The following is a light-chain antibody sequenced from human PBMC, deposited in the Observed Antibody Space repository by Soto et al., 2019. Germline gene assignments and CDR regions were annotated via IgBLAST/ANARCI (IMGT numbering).Light chain of an antibody. Sequence: QSVLTQPRSVSGSPGQSVIISCTGTSSDVGYYNYVSWYQQYPGKAPKLMIYDVSKRPSGVPDRFSGSKSGNTASLTISGLQAEDEADYYCCSYTGSDTRYVFGTGTKLTVL. V-gene: IGLV2-11*01. CDR1: SSDVGYYNY. J-gene: IGLJ1*01. CDR3: CSYTGSDTRYV. CDR2: DVS.